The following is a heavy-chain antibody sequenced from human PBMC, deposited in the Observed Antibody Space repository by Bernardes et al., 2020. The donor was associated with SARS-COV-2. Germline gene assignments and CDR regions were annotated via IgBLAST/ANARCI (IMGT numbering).Heavy chain of an antibody. CDR2: VSKSGVYT. V-gene: IGHV3-23*01. D-gene: IGHD2-15*01. Sequence: GGSLRLSCAASGFTFSTYAMSWVRKAPGKGLEWVSGVSKSGVYTYYADSVKGRFTISRDNSKNTLYLQMNSLRAEDTAMYYCAKGYLGYCTSGTCDEDDGRDIWGQGTMVTVSS. CDR1: GFTFSTYA. CDR3: AKGYLGYCTSGTCDEDDGRDI. J-gene: IGHJ3*02.